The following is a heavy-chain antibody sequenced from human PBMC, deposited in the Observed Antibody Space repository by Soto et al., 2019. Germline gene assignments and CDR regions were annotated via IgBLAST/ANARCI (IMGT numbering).Heavy chain of an antibody. J-gene: IGHJ4*02. CDR1: GFTFSSYG. Sequence: QVQLVESGGGVVQPGRSLRLSCAASGFTFSSYGMHWVRQAPGKGLEWVAVISYDGSNKYYADSVKGRFTISRDNSKNTLYLQMNSLRAEDTAVYYCAKGKGVFVPAALDYWGQGTLVTVSS. CDR2: ISYDGSNK. CDR3: AKGKGVFVPAALDY. D-gene: IGHD2-2*01. V-gene: IGHV3-30*18.